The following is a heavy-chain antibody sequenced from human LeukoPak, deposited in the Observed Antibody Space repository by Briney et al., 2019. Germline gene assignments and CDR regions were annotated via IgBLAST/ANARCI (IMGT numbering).Heavy chain of an antibody. J-gene: IGHJ4*02. CDR2: IIPIFGTA. D-gene: IGHD3-3*01. V-gene: IGHV1-69*05. CDR3: ARLGDFWSGYYGAD. Sequence: SVKVSCEASGGTFSSYAISWVRQAPGQGLEWMGWIIPIFGTANYAQKFQGRVTITTDESTSTAYMELSSLRSEDTAVYYCARLGDFWSGYYGADWGQGTLVTVSS. CDR1: GGTFSSYA.